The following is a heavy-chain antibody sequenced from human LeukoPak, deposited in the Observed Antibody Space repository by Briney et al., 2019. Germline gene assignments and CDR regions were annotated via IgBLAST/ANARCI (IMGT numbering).Heavy chain of an antibody. Sequence: KASETLSLTCTVSGGSISSYYWSWIRQPPGKGLEWIGYIYYSGSTNYNPSLKSRVTISVDTSKNQFSLKLSSVTAADTAVYYCARASGSYWFDPWGQGTLVTVSS. D-gene: IGHD1-26*01. CDR1: GGSISSYY. CDR2: IYYSGST. V-gene: IGHV4-59*01. J-gene: IGHJ5*02. CDR3: ARASGSYWFDP.